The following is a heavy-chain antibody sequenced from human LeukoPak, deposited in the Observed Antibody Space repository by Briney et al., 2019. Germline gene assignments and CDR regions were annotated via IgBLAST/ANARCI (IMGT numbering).Heavy chain of an antibody. Sequence: SVKVSCKASGGTFSSYAISWVRQAPGQGLEWMGGIIPIFGTANYAQKFQGRVTITTDESTSTAYMELSSLRSEDTAVYYCAKAWGYYDSNGRYADAFDIWGQGTMVTVSS. D-gene: IGHD3-22*01. CDR3: AKAWGYYDSNGRYADAFDI. CDR2: IIPIFGTA. V-gene: IGHV1-69*05. CDR1: GGTFSSYA. J-gene: IGHJ3*02.